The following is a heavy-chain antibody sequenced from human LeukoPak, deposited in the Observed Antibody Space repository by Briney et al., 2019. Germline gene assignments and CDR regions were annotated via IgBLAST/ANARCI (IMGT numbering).Heavy chain of an antibody. CDR3: ARVPSTELGYFDY. J-gene: IGHJ4*01. CDR1: GFTFEDYG. V-gene: IGHV3-20*04. D-gene: IGHD7-27*01. Sequence: GGSVRLPCSPSGFTFEDYGVRWARQLPGKGLEWVSGIEWSGRSTGYANSARGRFTISRDNAKNSPYLQMNSLRADDTAFYYCARVPSTELGYFDYWGHESLVSVSS. CDR2: IEWSGRST.